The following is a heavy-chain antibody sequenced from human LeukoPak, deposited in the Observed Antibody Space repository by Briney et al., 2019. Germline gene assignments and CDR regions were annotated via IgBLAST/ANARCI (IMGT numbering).Heavy chain of an antibody. J-gene: IGHJ4*02. D-gene: IGHD2-15*01. CDR1: GFSFSAYW. CDR3: ARFGYVAAVDV. CDR2: INPAGSET. Sequence: GGSLRLSCAASGFSFSAYWMTWVRQAPGTGLEWVANINPAGSETYYVDPVKGRFSISRDNAKNLVYLQMNSLRAKDTAVYHCARFGYVAAVDVWGQGTPVTVSS. V-gene: IGHV3-7*01.